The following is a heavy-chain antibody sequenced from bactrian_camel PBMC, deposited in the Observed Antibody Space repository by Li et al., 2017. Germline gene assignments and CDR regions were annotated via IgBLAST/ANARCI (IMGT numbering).Heavy chain of an antibody. J-gene: IGHJ4*01. D-gene: IGHD5*01. CDR2: INSGGGSP. V-gene: IGHV3S1*01. Sequence: HVQLVESGGGLAQPGGSLRLSCAASGFAFSMHWMDWVRQAPGKGLEWVSSINSGGGSPTCADSVKGRFTISGDNAKNTLYLQLNSLKTEDTAMYYCTIARGLGKGGPGTQVTVS. CDR1: GFAFSMHW.